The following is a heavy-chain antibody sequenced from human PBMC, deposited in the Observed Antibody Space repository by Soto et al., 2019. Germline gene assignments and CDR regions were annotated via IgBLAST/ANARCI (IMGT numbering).Heavy chain of an antibody. Sequence: ASVKVSCKASGYTFTSYGISWVRQAPGQGLEWMGWISAYNGNTNYAQKLQGRVTMTTDTSTSTAYMELRSLRSDDTAVYYCARDRMLGYSSGGSCYWFDPWGQGTLVTVSS. D-gene: IGHD2-15*01. CDR3: ARDRMLGYSSGGSCYWFDP. J-gene: IGHJ5*02. V-gene: IGHV1-18*01. CDR2: ISAYNGNT. CDR1: GYTFTSYG.